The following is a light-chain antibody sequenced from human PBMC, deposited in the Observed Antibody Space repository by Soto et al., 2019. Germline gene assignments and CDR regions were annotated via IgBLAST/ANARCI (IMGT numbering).Light chain of an antibody. Sequence: EIVLTQSPATLSLSPGERATLSCRASQSVSSYLAWYQQKPGQAPRLLIYDASNRATGIPARFIGSGSGTDVTLPISSLEPADFAVYYCQQRSNWPPLFTFGPGTTVDIK. CDR1: QSVSSY. CDR2: DAS. J-gene: IGKJ3*01. V-gene: IGKV3-11*01. CDR3: QQRSNWPPLFT.